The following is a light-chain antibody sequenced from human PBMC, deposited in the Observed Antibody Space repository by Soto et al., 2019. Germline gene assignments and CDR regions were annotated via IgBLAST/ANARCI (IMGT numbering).Light chain of an antibody. CDR3: QQSYSTPWT. CDR2: AAS. V-gene: IGKV1-39*01. J-gene: IGKJ1*01. Sequence: DIQMTQSPSSLSASVGDRVTITCRASQSIRNYLNWYQQKPGKAPNLLIYAASSLQSGVPSRFSGSGSGTDFTLTISSLQPEDFATYYCQQSYSTPWTF. CDR1: QSIRNY.